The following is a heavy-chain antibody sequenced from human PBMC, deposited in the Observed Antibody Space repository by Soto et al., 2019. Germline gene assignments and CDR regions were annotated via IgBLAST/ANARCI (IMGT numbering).Heavy chain of an antibody. D-gene: IGHD2-15*01. V-gene: IGHV3-21*01. Sequence: GGSLRLSCEASGFTFSRVSMNWVRQVPGKGLEWVASISSGSSDTWYADSVKGRFTISRDNAKRSLYLQMMSLTAEDTAIYYCVRGGGGGLFDPWGQGTMVTVS. J-gene: IGHJ5*02. CDR1: GFTFSRVS. CDR3: VRGGGGGLFDP. CDR2: ISSGSSDT.